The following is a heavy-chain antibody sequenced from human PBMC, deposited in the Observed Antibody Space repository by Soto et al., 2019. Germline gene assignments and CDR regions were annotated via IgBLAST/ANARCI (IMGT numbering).Heavy chain of an antibody. J-gene: IGHJ4*02. D-gene: IGHD6-19*01. CDR2: ISYDESDK. V-gene: IGHV3-30*03. CDR3: ARDLSVAGPDY. CDR1: GFTFRSYA. Sequence: GGSLRLSCAASGFTFRSYAMHWVRQAPGKGLEWVAVISYDESDKYYADSQKGRFTIPRDNSKNTLYLQMNSLRGEDTAGYYCARDLSVAGPDYWGQGTLVTVSS.